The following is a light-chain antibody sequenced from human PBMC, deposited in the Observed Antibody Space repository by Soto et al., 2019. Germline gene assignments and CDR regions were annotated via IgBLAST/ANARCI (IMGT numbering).Light chain of an antibody. CDR2: GAS. J-gene: IGKJ1*01. V-gene: IGKV3-20*01. CDR1: QIVRNNY. CDR3: HQYGISKT. Sequence: EILLTQSPGTLSLSPGERATLSCRASQIVRNNYVAWYQHKAGQAPSLLIYGASNRAIGIPDRFSGSGSGTDFTLTISRLGPDDFAVYFCHQYGISKTFGQGTKVE.